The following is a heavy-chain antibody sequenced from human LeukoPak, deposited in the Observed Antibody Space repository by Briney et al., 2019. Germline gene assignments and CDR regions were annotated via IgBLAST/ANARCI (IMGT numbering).Heavy chain of an antibody. CDR2: ISGSGGST. CDR3: AKDLGNNYGGNSDAFDI. Sequence: GGSLRLSCAASGLTFSSYAMSWVRQAPGKGLEWVSAISGSGGSTYYADSVKGRFTISRDNSKNTLYLQMNSLRAEDTAVYYCAKDLGNNYGGNSDAFDIWGQGTMVTVSS. CDR1: GLTFSSYA. J-gene: IGHJ3*02. V-gene: IGHV3-23*01. D-gene: IGHD4-23*01.